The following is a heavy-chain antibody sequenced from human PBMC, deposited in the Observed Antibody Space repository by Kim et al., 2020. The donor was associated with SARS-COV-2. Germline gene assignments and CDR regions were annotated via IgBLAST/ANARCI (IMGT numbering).Heavy chain of an antibody. J-gene: IGHJ2*01. Sequence: GGSLRLSCTTSGFTFKTAWMTGVRQAPGKGLEWIGRIKSSPDGGTIDYATHVEGRFTISRDDSKDTLFLQMNSLRTEDTAMYYCTADFLYSYFGLWGRGALVTVST. V-gene: IGHV3-15*01. CDR1: GFTFKTAW. CDR3: TADFLYSYFGL. CDR2: IKSSPDGGTI.